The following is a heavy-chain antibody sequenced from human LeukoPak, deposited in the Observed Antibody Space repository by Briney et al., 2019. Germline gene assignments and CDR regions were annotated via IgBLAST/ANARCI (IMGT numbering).Heavy chain of an antibody. V-gene: IGHV3-33*01. CDR3: AREIFGSGSYPDF. J-gene: IGHJ4*02. CDR1: GFAFNTYA. CDR2: IWHDGSHK. Sequence: PGGSLRLSCAASGFAFNTYAMHWVRQAPGQGLEWVALIWHDGSHKFYSNSVRGQFTISRDNSKNTVSLQMNNLRPEDTAVYCAREIFGSGSYPDFWGQGTVVTVSS. D-gene: IGHD3-10*01.